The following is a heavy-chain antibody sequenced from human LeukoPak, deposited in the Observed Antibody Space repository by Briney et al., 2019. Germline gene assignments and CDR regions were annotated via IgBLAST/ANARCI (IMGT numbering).Heavy chain of an antibody. CDR3: ARRAGAYSHPYDY. CDR1: GFTFSSYW. Sequence: GGSLRLSCAASGFTFSSYWMHWVRQAPGKGLVWVSRINSDGSSTSYADSVKGRFTISRDNAKNSLYLQMNSLRAEDTAVYYCARRAGAYSHPYDYWGQGTLVTVSS. J-gene: IGHJ4*02. D-gene: IGHD4/OR15-4a*01. CDR2: INSDGSST. V-gene: IGHV3-74*01.